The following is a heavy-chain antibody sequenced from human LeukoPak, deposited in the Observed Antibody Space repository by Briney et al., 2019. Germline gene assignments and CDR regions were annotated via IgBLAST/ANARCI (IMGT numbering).Heavy chain of an antibody. CDR3: ARVVPAAWFDP. Sequence: PSETLPFTCTVSGGSISSSSYYWGWIRQPPGKGLEWIGSIYYSGSTYYNPSLKSRVTISVDTSKNQFSLKLSSVTAADTAVYYCARVVPAAWFDPWGQGTLVTVSS. CDR1: GGSISSSSYY. D-gene: IGHD2-2*01. V-gene: IGHV4-39*01. J-gene: IGHJ5*02. CDR2: IYYSGST.